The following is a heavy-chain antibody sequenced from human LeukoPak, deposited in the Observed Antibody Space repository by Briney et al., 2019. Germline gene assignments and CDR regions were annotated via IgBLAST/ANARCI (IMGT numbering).Heavy chain of an antibody. V-gene: IGHV4-61*02. J-gene: IGHJ5*02. CDR3: AREAVYYGSGSYYHPGYNWFDP. CDR2: IYTSGST. D-gene: IGHD3-10*01. Sequence: SETLSLTCTVSGYSISSGYYWSWIRQPAGKGLEWIGRIYTSGSTNYNPSLKSRVTISVDTSKNQFSLKLSSVTAADTAVYYCAREAVYYGSGSYYHPGYNWFDPWGQGTLVTVSS. CDR1: GYSISSGYY.